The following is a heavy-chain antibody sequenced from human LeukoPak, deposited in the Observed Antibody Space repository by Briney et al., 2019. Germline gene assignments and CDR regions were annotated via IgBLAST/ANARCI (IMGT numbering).Heavy chain of an antibody. Sequence: GGSLRLSCAASGFNFSTYWMTWLRQVPGKGLEWVANIKEVGIEIYYVDAVKGRFSISRDNAKTSLYLQMNNLSVADTAVYYCVTDQTGRHPYFFDYWGQGALVTVSS. CDR3: VTDQTGRHPYFFDY. CDR2: IKEVGIEI. CDR1: GFNFSTYW. J-gene: IGHJ4*02. D-gene: IGHD3-10*01. V-gene: IGHV3-7*01.